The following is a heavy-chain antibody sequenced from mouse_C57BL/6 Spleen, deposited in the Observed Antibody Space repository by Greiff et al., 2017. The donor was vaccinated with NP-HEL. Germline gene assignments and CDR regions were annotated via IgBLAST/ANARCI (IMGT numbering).Heavy chain of an antibody. D-gene: IGHD2-2*01. CDR2: IDPSDSYT. CDR3: ARSGGYGYDGAY. CDR1: GYTFTSYW. Sequence: VQLQQPGAELVMPGASVKLSCKASGYTFTSYWMHWVKQRPGQGLEWIGEIDPSDSYTNYNQKFKGKSTLTVDKSSSTAYMQLSSLTSEDSAVYYCARSGGYGYDGAYWGQGTLVTVSA. V-gene: IGHV1-69*01. J-gene: IGHJ3*01.